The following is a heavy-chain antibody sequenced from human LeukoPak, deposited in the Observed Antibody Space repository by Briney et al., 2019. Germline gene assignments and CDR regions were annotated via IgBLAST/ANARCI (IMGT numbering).Heavy chain of an antibody. CDR1: GLTFNNYV. V-gene: IGHV3-23*01. J-gene: IGHJ5*01. CDR3: AKQVGSRWLFDS. D-gene: IGHD6-13*01. CDR2: VSGSGTYT. Sequence: GGSLRLSCEASGLTFNNYVMTWVRQAPGKGLEWVSVVSGSGTYTYYADSLKGRFTISRDNSKNTLYLEMKSLRADDTAVYYCAKQVGSRWLFDSWGQGTLVTVSS.